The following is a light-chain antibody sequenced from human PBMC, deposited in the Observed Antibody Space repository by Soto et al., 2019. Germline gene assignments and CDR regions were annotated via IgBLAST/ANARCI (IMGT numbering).Light chain of an antibody. CDR3: QQYYNIPLT. J-gene: IGKJ4*01. CDR2: WAS. V-gene: IGKV4-1*01. CDR1: QSLLYSSNNKNY. Sequence: DIVMTQSPDSLAMSLGERATITCRSSQSLLYSSNNKNYLAWFQQKVGQPPRLLIQWASTREPGVPDRFSGSGSGTDVTLTINSLQAEDVAVYYCQQYYNIPLTFGGGTKVEIK.